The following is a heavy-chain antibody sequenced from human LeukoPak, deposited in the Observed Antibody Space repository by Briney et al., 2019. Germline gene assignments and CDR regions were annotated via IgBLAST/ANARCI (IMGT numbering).Heavy chain of an antibody. D-gene: IGHD6-19*01. CDR2: IYYSGST. J-gene: IGHJ4*02. CDR3: ARGLGEGAAVAGTGDY. CDR1: GDSISSYY. Sequence: SETLSLTCTVSGDSISSYYWTWIRQPPGKGLEWIGYIYYSGSTNYNPSLKSRITISVDTSKNQFSLKLSSVTAADTAVYYCARGLGEGAAVAGTGDYWGQGTLVTVSS. V-gene: IGHV4-59*12.